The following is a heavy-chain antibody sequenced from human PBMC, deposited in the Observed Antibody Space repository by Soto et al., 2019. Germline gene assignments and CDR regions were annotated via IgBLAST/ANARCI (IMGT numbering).Heavy chain of an antibody. CDR2: INAGNGNT. CDR1: GYTFTSYA. D-gene: IGHD6-19*01. Sequence: QVQLVQSGAEAKKPGASVKDPCKASGYTFTSYAMHWVRQAPGQRHEWMGWINAGNGNTKYSQKFQGRVTITRDATESPAYMELRGLRSEDTAMYYCARDGDRAVDGTDAFDISGQGTMVTVSS. CDR3: ARDGDRAVDGTDAFDI. J-gene: IGHJ3*02. V-gene: IGHV1-3*01.